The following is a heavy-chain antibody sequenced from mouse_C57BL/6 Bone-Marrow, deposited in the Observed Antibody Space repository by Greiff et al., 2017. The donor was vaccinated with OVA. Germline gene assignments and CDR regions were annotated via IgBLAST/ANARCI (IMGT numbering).Heavy chain of an antibody. CDR3: ARGVLRGYFDV. CDR1: GYTFTSYG. V-gene: IGHV1-81*01. CDR2: IYPRSGNT. Sequence: QVQLKESGAELARPGASVKLSCKASGYTFTSYGISWVKQRTGQGLEWIGEIYPRSGNTYYNEKFKGKATLTADKSSSTAYMELRSLTSEDAAVYFCARGVLRGYFDVWGTGTTVTVS. D-gene: IGHD1-1*01. J-gene: IGHJ1*03.